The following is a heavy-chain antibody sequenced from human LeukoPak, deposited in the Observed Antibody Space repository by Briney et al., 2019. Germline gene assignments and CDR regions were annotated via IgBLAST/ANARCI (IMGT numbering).Heavy chain of an antibody. CDR2: IYYSGST. J-gene: IGHJ6*03. CDR3: ARGHFDVLRHGWDYYYYYMDA. D-gene: IGHD3-3*01. Sequence: SETLSLTCTVSGGSISSYYWSWIRQPPGKGLEWIGYIYYSGSTNYNPSLKSRVTISVDTSKNQFSLKLSSVTAADTAVYYCARGHFDVLRHGWDYYYYYMDAWGKGTTVTVSS. CDR1: GGSISSYY. V-gene: IGHV4-59*01.